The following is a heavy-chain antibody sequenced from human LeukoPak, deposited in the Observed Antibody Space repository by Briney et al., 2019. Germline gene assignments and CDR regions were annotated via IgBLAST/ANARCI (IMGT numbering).Heavy chain of an antibody. D-gene: IGHD3-22*01. V-gene: IGHV4-39*01. J-gene: IGHJ4*02. CDR1: GGSISSSSYY. CDR3: ARQKDYYDTSGYYHFDY. Sequence: SETLSLTCTVSGGSISSSSYYWGWIRQPPGKGLEWIGSIYYSGSTYYNPSLTSRVTISVDTPKNQFSLKLSSVTAADTAVYYCARQKDYYDTSGYYHFDYWGQGTLVTVSS. CDR2: IYYSGST.